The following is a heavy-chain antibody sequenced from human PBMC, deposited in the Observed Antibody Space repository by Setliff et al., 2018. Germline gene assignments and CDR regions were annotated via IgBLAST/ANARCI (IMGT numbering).Heavy chain of an antibody. D-gene: IGHD3-22*01. V-gene: IGHV4-61*02. CDR1: GGSINSGSYY. Sequence: SETLSLTCTVSGGSINSGSYYWSWIRQPAGKGLEWIGRIYSRGSTNYNLSLKSRVTVSLDASKNQLSLKLSSVTAADTAVYYCARDHYDYYDSRQAFDIWGQGTMVTVSS. J-gene: IGHJ3*02. CDR3: ARDHYDYYDSRQAFDI. CDR2: IYSRGST.